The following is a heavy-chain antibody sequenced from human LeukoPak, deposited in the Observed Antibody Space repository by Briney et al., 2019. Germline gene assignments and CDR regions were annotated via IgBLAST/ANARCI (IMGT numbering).Heavy chain of an antibody. J-gene: IGHJ6*03. D-gene: IGHD3-10*01. Sequence: SETLSLTCTVSGGSISSYYWSWIRQPAGKGLEWIGRIYTSGSTNYNPSLKSRVTMSVDTSKNQFSLKLSSVTAADTAVYYCARGAYYYGSESYSNYYYYMDVWGKGTTVTVSS. V-gene: IGHV4-4*07. CDR1: GGSISSYY. CDR2: IYTSGST. CDR3: ARGAYYYGSESYSNYYYYMDV.